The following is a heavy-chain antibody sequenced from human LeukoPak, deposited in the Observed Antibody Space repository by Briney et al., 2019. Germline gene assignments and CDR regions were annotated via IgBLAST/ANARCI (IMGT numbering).Heavy chain of an antibody. CDR3: ARDLMTTVTLWDY. CDR2: ISAYNGNT. V-gene: IGHV1-18*01. CDR1: GGTFSSYA. D-gene: IGHD4-17*01. Sequence: ASVKVSCKASGGTFSSYAISWVRQAPGQGLEWMGWISAYNGNTNYAQKLQGRVTMTTDTSTSTAYMELRSLRSDDTAVYYCARDLMTTVTLWDYWGQGTLVTVSS. J-gene: IGHJ4*02.